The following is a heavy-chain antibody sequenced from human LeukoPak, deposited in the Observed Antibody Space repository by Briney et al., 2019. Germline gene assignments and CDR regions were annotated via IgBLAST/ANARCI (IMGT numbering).Heavy chain of an antibody. CDR1: GGSSRSSDW. V-gene: IGHV4-4*02. D-gene: IGHD2-15*01. J-gene: IGHJ4*02. CDR3: ARDPHCSSSNCPFDY. CDR2: DYHAGSP. Sequence: SETLSRNCAVSGGSSRSSDWWSWLRQPPGKGLEWIGEDYHAGSPNYNASLRSRVTISIDMCRAQLALKLSSVTAADTAVYYCARDPHCSSSNCPFDYWGQGTLVTVSS.